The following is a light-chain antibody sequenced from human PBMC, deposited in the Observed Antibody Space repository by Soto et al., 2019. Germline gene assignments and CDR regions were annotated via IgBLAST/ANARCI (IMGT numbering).Light chain of an antibody. CDR3: CSYAGSYTYV. CDR2: TTD. Sequence: QPVLTQPSSASGTPGQRVTISCSGSSSNIGSNTVNWYRQLPGTAPKVLIYTTDQRPSGVPDRFSGSKSGNTASLTISGLQAEDEADYYCCSYAGSYTYVFGTGTKLTVL. CDR1: SSNIGSNT. V-gene: IGLV1-44*01. J-gene: IGLJ1*01.